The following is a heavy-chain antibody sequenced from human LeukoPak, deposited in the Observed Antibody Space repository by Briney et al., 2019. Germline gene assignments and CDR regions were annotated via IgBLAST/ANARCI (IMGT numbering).Heavy chain of an antibody. D-gene: IGHD1-26*01. Sequence: PGGSLRLSCAAYGFTFSSYWMHWVRQVPGKGLVWVSRINNDGSSTRYADSVKGRFTISRDNVKNTLYLQMNSLRAEDTAVYYCAREALVGATVDYWGQGTLVTVSS. CDR3: AREALVGATVDY. CDR2: INNDGSST. CDR1: GFTFSSYW. J-gene: IGHJ4*02. V-gene: IGHV3-74*01.